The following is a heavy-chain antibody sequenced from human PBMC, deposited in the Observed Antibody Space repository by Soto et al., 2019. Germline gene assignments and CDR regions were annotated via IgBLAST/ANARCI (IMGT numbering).Heavy chain of an antibody. J-gene: IGHJ5*02. CDR1: GFSFAGYA. CDR2: VSGGGAST. V-gene: IGHV3-23*01. CDR3: AKKKIFNGYYGGSDA. Sequence: GGSLRLSCAATGFSFAGYALTWVRQAPGKGLEWLSAVSGGGASTYYADSVRGRFSISRDVSGNMIYLQLNRLTAGDTATYYCAKKKIFNGYYGGSDAWGQGTRVTVFS. D-gene: IGHD3-9*01.